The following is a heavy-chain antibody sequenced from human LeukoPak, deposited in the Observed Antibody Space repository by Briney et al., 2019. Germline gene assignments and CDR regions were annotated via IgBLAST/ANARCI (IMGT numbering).Heavy chain of an antibody. D-gene: IGHD6-19*01. V-gene: IGHV3-23*01. CDR3: AKSLASGWYTA. J-gene: IGHJ3*01. Sequence: GGSLRLSCAASGFTFSSYAMSWVRQAPGKGLEWVSAIGGSGGSTYYADSVKGRFTISRDNSKNTLYLQMNSLRAEDTAVYYCAKSLASGWYTAWGQGTMVTVSS. CDR2: IGGSGGST. CDR1: GFTFSSYA.